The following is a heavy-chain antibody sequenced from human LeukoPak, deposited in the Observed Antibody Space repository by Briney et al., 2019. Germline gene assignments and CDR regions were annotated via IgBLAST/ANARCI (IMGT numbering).Heavy chain of an antibody. CDR2: IYYSGST. CDR3: ASSIAAGADYYYGMDV. J-gene: IGHJ6*02. D-gene: IGHD6-13*01. CDR1: GGSISSYY. V-gene: IGHV4-59*08. Sequence: NSSETLSLTCTVSGGSISSYYWSWIRQPPGKGLEWIGYIYYSGSTNYNPSLKSRVTISVDTPKNQFSLKLSSVTAAGTAVYYCASSIAAGADYYYGMDVWGQGTTVTVSS.